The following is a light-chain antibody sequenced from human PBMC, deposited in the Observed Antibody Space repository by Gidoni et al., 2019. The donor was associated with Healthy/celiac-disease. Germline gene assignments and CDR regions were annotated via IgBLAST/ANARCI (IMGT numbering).Light chain of an antibody. Sequence: EIVLTQSPATLSLSPGERPTLSCSASKSVSSYLAWYQQKPGQAPRLLIYDASNRATGIPARFSGSGSGTDFTLTISSLEPEDVAVYYCQQRSNWPSFGQGTKVEIK. J-gene: IGKJ1*01. CDR1: KSVSSY. V-gene: IGKV3-11*01. CDR2: DAS. CDR3: QQRSNWPS.